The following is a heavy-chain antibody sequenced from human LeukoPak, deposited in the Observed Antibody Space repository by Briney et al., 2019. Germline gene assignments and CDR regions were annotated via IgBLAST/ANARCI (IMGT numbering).Heavy chain of an antibody. Sequence: ASVKVSCKVSGGTNYALSWLRQAPGQGLEWMGGIIPVLDVANSAQKFQGRVTFTVDKSTNTAYMELSSLRSEDTAMYFCARGDSDDSGDFRTFEFWGQGTMVTVSS. CDR3: ARGDSDDSGDFRTFEF. D-gene: IGHD4-17*01. CDR1: GGTNYA. V-gene: IGHV1-69*10. J-gene: IGHJ4*02. CDR2: IIPVLDVA.